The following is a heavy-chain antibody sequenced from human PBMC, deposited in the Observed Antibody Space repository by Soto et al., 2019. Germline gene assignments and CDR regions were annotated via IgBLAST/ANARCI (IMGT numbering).Heavy chain of an antibody. D-gene: IGHD4-17*01. CDR2: IIPIFGTA. CDR3: ARDNGDYPLYYYCGMDV. V-gene: IGHV1-69*05. CDR1: GGTFSSYA. J-gene: IGHJ6*02. Sequence: ASVKVSCKASGGTFSSYAISWVRQAPGQGLEWMGGIIPIFGTANYAQKFQGRVTITTDKSTSTAYMELSSLRSEDTAVYYCARDNGDYPLYYYCGMDVWGQGTTVTVSS.